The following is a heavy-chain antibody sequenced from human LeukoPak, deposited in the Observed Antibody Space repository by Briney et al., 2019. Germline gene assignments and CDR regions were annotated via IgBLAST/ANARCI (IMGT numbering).Heavy chain of an antibody. Sequence: GASVKVSCKASGGTFSSYAISWVRQAPGQGLEWMGWINPNSGGTNYAQKFQGRVTMTRDTSISTAYMELSRLRSDDTAVYYCAAWCGSYYGYWGQGTLVTVSS. CDR3: AAWCGSYYGY. J-gene: IGHJ4*02. D-gene: IGHD1-26*01. CDR1: GGTFSSYA. CDR2: INPNSGGT. V-gene: IGHV1-2*02.